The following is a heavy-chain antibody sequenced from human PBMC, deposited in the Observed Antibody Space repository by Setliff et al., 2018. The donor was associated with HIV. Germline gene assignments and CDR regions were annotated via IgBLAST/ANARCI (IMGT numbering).Heavy chain of an antibody. V-gene: IGHV4-39*01. J-gene: IGHJ4*02. CDR1: GGSISSSSYY. D-gene: IGHD2-8*02. CDR2: IYYSGST. Sequence: PSETLSLTCTVSGGSISSSSYYWGWIRQPPGKGLEWIGSIYYSGSTYYNPSLKSRVTISVDMSRDQFSLNLRSVTAADTAVYFCARLIHTGLLYFDFWGLGTLVTVSS. CDR3: ARLIHTGLLYFDF.